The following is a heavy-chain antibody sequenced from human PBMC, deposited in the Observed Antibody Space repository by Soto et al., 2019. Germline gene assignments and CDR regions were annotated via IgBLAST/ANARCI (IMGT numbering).Heavy chain of an antibody. V-gene: IGHV3-33*01. CDR1: GFTLSSYC. CDR3: AREAGTYHYYYGMDV. CDR2: IWYDGSNK. Sequence: PGGALKISCAASGFTLSSYCMHWVRQAPSKGLEWVAVIWYDGSNKYYADSVKGRFTISRDNSKNTLYLQMNSLRAEDTAVYYCAREAGTYHYYYGMDVWGQGTTVTVSS. D-gene: IGHD1-1*01. J-gene: IGHJ6*02.